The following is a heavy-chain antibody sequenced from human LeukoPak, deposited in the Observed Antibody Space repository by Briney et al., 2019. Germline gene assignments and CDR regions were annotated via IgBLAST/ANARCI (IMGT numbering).Heavy chain of an antibody. Sequence: ASVKVSCKASGGTFSSYAINWVRQATGQGLEWMGWMNPNSGNTGYAQKFQGRVTMTRNTSISTAYMELSSLRSEDTAVYYCARGKAVAGTWAYYYYYYGMDVWGQGTTVTVSS. CDR3: ARGKAVAGTWAYYYYYYGMDV. CDR2: MNPNSGNT. D-gene: IGHD6-19*01. V-gene: IGHV1-8*02. CDR1: GGTFSSYA. J-gene: IGHJ6*02.